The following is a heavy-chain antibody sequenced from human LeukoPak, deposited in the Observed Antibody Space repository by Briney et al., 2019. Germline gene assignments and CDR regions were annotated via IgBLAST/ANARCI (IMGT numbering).Heavy chain of an antibody. D-gene: IGHD3-16*02. CDR2: ICTSGST. CDR1: GGSISSYY. CDR3: ARTPQVYDYVWGSYRYRYYYYYMDV. J-gene: IGHJ6*03. V-gene: IGHV4-4*07. Sequence: SETLSLTCTVSGGSISSYYWSWIRQPARKGLEWIGRICTSGSTNYNPSLKSRVTMSVDTSKNQFSLKLSSVTAADTAVYYCARTPQVYDYVWGSYRYRYYYYYMDVWGKGTTVTISS.